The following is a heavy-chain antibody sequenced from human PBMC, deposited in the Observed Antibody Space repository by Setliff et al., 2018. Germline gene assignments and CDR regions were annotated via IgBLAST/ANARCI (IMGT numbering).Heavy chain of an antibody. CDR2: ITYDGTNN. V-gene: IGHV3-30*01. Sequence: LRLSCVASGFTFSNYAMHWVRQAPGKGLEWVAVITYDGTNNFYADSVKGRFTISRDISKNTLYLQMNSLRPDDTAVYFCARELSSSWSDYWGQGTLVTVSS. D-gene: IGHD6-13*01. CDR3: ARELSSSWSDY. CDR1: GFTFSNYA. J-gene: IGHJ4*02.